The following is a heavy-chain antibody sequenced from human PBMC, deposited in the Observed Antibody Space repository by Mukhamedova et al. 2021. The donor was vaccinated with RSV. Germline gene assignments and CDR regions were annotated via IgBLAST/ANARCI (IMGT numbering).Heavy chain of an antibody. D-gene: IGHD3-22*01. Sequence: EWLAIIYWDDHKRYSPSLKSRLTVTKYTSRNQVVLTMTDMDPVDTATYYCARHSYNYDSRGYPFEYWGQGILVTVSS. CDR3: ARHSYNYDSRGYPFEY. CDR2: IYWDDHK. J-gene: IGHJ4*02. V-gene: IGHV2-5*02.